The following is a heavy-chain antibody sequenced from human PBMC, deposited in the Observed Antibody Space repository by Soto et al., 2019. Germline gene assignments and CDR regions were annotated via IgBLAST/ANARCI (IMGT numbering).Heavy chain of an antibody. Sequence: QVQLVESGGGVVQPGRSLRLSCAASGFTFSSYAMHWVRQAPGKGLEWVAVISYDGSNKYYADSVKGRFTISRDNSKNTLYLQMNSLRAEETAVYYCARDPHFDTMVRGVITTLDYWGQGTLVTVSS. CDR1: GFTFSSYA. CDR3: ARDPHFDTMVRGVITTLDY. V-gene: IGHV3-30-3*01. CDR2: ISYDGSNK. J-gene: IGHJ4*02. D-gene: IGHD3-10*01.